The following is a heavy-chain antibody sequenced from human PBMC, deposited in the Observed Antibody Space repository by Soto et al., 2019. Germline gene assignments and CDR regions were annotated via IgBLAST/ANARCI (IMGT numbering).Heavy chain of an antibody. D-gene: IGHD3-22*01. V-gene: IGHV4-4*02. CDR1: GGSISSSNW. J-gene: IGHJ4*02. CDR3: ARDPYYYDSSGYYLLGSFDY. Sequence: SETLSLTCAVSGGSISSSNWWSWVRQPPGKGLEWIGEIYHSGSTNYNPSLKSRFTISVDKSKNQFSLKLSSVTAADTAVYYCARDPYYYDSSGYYLLGSFDYWGQGTLV. CDR2: IYHSGST.